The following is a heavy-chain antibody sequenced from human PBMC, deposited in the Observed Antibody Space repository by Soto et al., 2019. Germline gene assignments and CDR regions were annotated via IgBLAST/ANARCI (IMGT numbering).Heavy chain of an antibody. CDR2: ISNGGDT. CDR1: GFIVTNYF. V-gene: IGHV3-66*01. D-gene: IGHD3-3*01. Sequence: EVQLVESGGGLVQPGGSLRLSCAASGFIVTNYFMTWVRQAPGKGPEWVSVISNGGDTYYADSVRGRFTISRGSSKNTLYLQMHSLLVDDTAVYYCAWDAIGGAYDYWRGGQGPLVTVSS. J-gene: IGHJ4*02. CDR3: AWDAIGGAYDYWR.